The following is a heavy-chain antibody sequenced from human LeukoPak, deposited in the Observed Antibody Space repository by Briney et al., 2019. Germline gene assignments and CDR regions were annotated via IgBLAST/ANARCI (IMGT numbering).Heavy chain of an antibody. Sequence: HPGGSLRLSCVASGLTFSNYAMTWVRRAPGKGLEWVSATSGSGGSTYYADSVRGRFTTSRDASKNTLYLQMNSLRAEDAAIYFCAKNGAAGWLSPLDYWGQGTLVTVSS. D-gene: IGHD5-24*01. CDR1: GLTFSNYA. CDR2: TSGSGGST. CDR3: AKNGAAGWLSPLDY. J-gene: IGHJ4*02. V-gene: IGHV3-23*01.